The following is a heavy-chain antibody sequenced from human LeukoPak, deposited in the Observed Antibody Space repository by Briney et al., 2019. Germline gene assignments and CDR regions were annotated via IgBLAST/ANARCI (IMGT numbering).Heavy chain of an antibody. CDR3: AKDVSSYSLGSYSYFDY. V-gene: IGHV3-9*01. D-gene: IGHD3-10*01. CDR1: GFTFDDYA. CDR2: ISWNSDTI. Sequence: GGSLRLSCAASGFTFDDYAMHWVRQVPGKGLEWVSGISWNSDTIAYADSVKGRFTISRDNAQNSLYLQMNSLGAEDTALYYCAKDVSSYSLGSYSYFDYWGQGTLVTVSS. J-gene: IGHJ4*02.